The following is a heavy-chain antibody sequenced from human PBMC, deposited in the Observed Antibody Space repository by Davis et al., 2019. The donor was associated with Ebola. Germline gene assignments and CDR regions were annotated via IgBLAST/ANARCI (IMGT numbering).Heavy chain of an antibody. CDR2: IYPGDSDT. V-gene: IGHV5-51*01. Sequence: GESLKISCKGSGYSFTSYWIGWVRQMPGKGLEWMGNIYPGDSDTRYSPSFQGQVTISADKSISTAYLQWSSLKASDTAMYYCARAEMATIFAYYFDYWAREPWSPSPQ. CDR3: ARAEMATIFAYYFDY. J-gene: IGHJ4*02. D-gene: IGHD5-24*01. CDR1: GYSFTSYW.